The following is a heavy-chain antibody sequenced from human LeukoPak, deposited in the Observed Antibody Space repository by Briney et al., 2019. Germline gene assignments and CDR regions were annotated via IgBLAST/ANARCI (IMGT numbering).Heavy chain of an antibody. V-gene: IGHV3-33*06. CDR2: IWSDKSNR. CDR3: AKDAQRGFDYSNSLEY. Sequence: PGGSLRLSCAASGFIFNHHAMHWVRQAPGKGLEWVAVIWSDKSNRFYGDSVRGRFTISRDDSRKTVCLQMERMAAEDTAIYYCAKDAQRGFDYSNSLEYWGQGALVTVAS. J-gene: IGHJ4*02. D-gene: IGHD4-11*01. CDR1: GFIFNHHA.